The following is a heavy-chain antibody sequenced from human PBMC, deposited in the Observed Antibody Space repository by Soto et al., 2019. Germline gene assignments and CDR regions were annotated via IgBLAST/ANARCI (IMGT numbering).Heavy chain of an antibody. CDR3: AVAAVREIMAQESSGMAV. D-gene: IGHD6-19*01. CDR1: GGTLSDYA. V-gene: IGHV1-69*01. J-gene: IGHJ6*02. Sequence: QVQLVQSGAEVKTPGSSVKVSCKASGGTLSDYAISWVRQAPGQGLEWMGGIMPTVDSANNAQNFQGRLTISADESTSTANVERISLRSDYTAVYYCAVAAVREIMAQESSGMAVWGQGTTVIVS. CDR2: IMPTVDSA.